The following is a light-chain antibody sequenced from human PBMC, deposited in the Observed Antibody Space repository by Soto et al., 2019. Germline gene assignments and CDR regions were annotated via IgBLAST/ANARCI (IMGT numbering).Light chain of an antibody. CDR3: QQYNSYPHT. CDR1: QSINSC. V-gene: IGKV1-5*03. CDR2: KAS. J-gene: IGKJ2*01. Sequence: DIQLTQSPSTLSASVGDRVTITCRASQSINSCLAWYQQRPGKATKLLIYKASSLQSGVPSRFSGSGSGTEFTLTISRLQPDDFATYYCQQYNSYPHTFGQGTKLEIK.